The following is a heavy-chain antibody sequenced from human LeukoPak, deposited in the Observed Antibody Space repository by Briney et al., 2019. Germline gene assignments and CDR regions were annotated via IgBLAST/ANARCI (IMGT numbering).Heavy chain of an antibody. CDR1: GFTFSSYA. CDR2: ISGSGGST. D-gene: IGHD6-13*01. V-gene: IGHV3-23*01. CDR3: ARVRRIAAAGTPDY. J-gene: IGHJ4*02. Sequence: GGSLRLSCAASGFTFSSYAMSWVRQAPGKGLEWVSAISGSGGSTYYADSVKGRFTISRDNSKNTLYLQMNSLRAEDTAVYYCARVRRIAAAGTPDYWGQGTLVTVSS.